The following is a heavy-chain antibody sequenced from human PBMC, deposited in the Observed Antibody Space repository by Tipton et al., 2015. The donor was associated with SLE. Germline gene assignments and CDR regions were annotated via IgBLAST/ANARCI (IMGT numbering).Heavy chain of an antibody. CDR2: IYYSGST. D-gene: IGHD1-20*01. CDR3: AREGPLTGQTPSFDY. CDR1: GGSISSSSYY. V-gene: IGHV4-39*07. J-gene: IGHJ4*02. Sequence: TLSLTCTVSGGSISSSSYYWGWIRQPPGKGLEWIGSIYYSGSTYYNPSLKSRVTISVDTSKNQFSLKLSSVTAADTAVYYCAREGPLTGQTPSFDYWGQGTLVTVSS.